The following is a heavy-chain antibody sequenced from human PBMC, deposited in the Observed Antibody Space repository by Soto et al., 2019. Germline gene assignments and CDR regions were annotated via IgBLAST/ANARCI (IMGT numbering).Heavy chain of an antibody. Sequence: QVQLVQSGAEVKKPGASVKISCEASGYSFTSQYVHWVRQAPGQGLEWMGIINPNGGSTTYAQKFRGRLTLTGDPARGKFYMEGGRPSSGDPGVYFVAREQGLRPGGGGTEPLDIWGQGTMVTVAS. V-gene: IGHV1-46*01. J-gene: IGHJ3*02. D-gene: IGHD6-25*01. CDR1: GYSFTSQY. CDR3: AREQGLRPGGGGTEPLDI. CDR2: INPNGGST.